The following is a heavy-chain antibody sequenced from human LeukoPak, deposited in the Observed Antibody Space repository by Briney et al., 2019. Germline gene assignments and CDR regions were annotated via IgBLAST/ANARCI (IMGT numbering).Heavy chain of an antibody. J-gene: IGHJ5*02. CDR1: GFTFTSSA. CDR3: ARGGYSSSWYVRGPPFDP. CDR2: IVVGSGNT. V-gene: IGHV1-58*02. D-gene: IGHD6-13*01. Sequence: GTSVKVSCKASGFTFTSSAMQWVRQARGQRLEWIGWIVVGSGNTNYAQKFQERVTITRDMSTSTAYMELSSLRSEDTAVYYCARGGYSSSWYVRGPPFDPWGQGTLVTVSS.